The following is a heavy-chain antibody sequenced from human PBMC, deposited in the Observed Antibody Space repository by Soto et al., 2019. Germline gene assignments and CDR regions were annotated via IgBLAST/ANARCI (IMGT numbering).Heavy chain of an antibody. CDR3: ARVRPLYCGGDCYTIDY. D-gene: IGHD2-21*02. V-gene: IGHV1-18*01. CDR2: ISAYNGNP. J-gene: IGHJ4*02. Sequence: EWMGWISAYNGNPNYAQKLQGRVTMTTDTSTSTAYMELRSLRSDDTAVYYCARVRPLYCGGDCYTIDYWGQGTLVTVSS.